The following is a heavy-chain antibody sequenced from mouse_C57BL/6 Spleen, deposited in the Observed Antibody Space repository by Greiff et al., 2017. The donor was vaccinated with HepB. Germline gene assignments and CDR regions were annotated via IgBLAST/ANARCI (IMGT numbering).Heavy chain of an antibody. V-gene: IGHV1-19*01. CDR3: SKAYDYGEGFAY. J-gene: IGHJ3*01. CDR2: INPYNGGT. Sequence: EVQLQQSGPVLVKPGASVKMSCKASGYTFTDYYMNWVKQSHGKSLEWIGVINPYNGGTSYNQKFKGKATLTVDKSSSTAYMELNSLTSEDSAVYYWSKAYDYGEGFAYGGQGTLVTVSA. D-gene: IGHD2-4*01. CDR1: GYTFTDYY.